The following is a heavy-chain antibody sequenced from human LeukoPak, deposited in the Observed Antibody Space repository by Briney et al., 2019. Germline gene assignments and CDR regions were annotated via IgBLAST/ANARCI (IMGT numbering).Heavy chain of an antibody. CDR2: INPSGGST. Sequence: ASVKVPCKASGYTFTSYYMHWVRQAPGQGLEWMGLINPSGGSTSYAQKFQGRVTMTRDTSTSTVYMELSSLRSEDTAVYYCAASLIVATIVDWFDPWGQGTLVTVSS. CDR1: GYTFTSYY. D-gene: IGHD5-12*01. CDR3: AASLIVATIVDWFDP. J-gene: IGHJ5*02. V-gene: IGHV1-46*01.